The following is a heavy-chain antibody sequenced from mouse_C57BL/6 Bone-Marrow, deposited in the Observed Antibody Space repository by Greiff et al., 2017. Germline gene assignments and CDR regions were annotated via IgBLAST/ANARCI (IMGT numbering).Heavy chain of an antibody. J-gene: IGHJ3*01. Sequence: EVKLVQSGGDLVKPGGSLKLSCAASGFTFSSYGMSWVRQTPDQRLEWVATISSGGSYTNYPESVKGRFTISRDNAKNTLCLQMSGLWSEDTAMYYCERNSPLAYWGQGTLVTVSA. CDR3: ERNSPLAY. D-gene: IGHD2-12*01. V-gene: IGHV5-6*01. CDR1: GFTFSSYG. CDR2: ISSGGSYT.